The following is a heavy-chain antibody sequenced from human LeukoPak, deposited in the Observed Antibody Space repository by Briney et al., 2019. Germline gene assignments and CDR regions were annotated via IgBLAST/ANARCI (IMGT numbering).Heavy chain of an antibody. CDR2: INGDGSRT. J-gene: IGHJ4*02. D-gene: IGHD3-10*01. Sequence: PGGSLTLSCAASGFTFRNYCMHWVRQAPGKGLVWVSRINGDGSRTLYADSVKGRFTISRDNAKNTLYLQMNSLRVDDTAVFFCARAGKAYGLDDGGQGNLVTVSS. CDR1: GFTFRNYC. V-gene: IGHV3-74*01. CDR3: ARAGKAYGLDD.